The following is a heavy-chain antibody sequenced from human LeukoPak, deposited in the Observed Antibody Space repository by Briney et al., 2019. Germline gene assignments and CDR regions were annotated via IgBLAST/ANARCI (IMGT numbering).Heavy chain of an antibody. J-gene: IGHJ4*02. CDR3: ARDGDYAFGY. CDR1: GGTFSSYA. V-gene: IGHV1-69*13. Sequence: SVKVSCKASGGTFSSYAISWVRQAPGQGLEWMGGIIPIFGTANYAQKFQGRVTITADESTSTAYMELRSLRSDDTAVYYCARDGDYAFGYWGQGTLVTVSS. CDR2: IIPIFGTA. D-gene: IGHD4-17*01.